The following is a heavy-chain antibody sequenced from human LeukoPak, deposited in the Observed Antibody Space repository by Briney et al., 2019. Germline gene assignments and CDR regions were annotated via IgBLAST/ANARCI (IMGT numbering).Heavy chain of an antibody. D-gene: IGHD1-1*01. CDR1: GFTLSSYA. CDR3: SKKALSTGFSHYDI. Sequence: GGSLRLSCAASGFTLSSYAMSWVRQGPGRGLEWVSAISVSGNTYHADSVKGRFTISRDNSKNTLYLQMNNLRAEDTALYYCSKKALSTGFSHYDIWGLGTMVTVSS. CDR2: ISVSGNT. J-gene: IGHJ3*02. V-gene: IGHV3-23*01.